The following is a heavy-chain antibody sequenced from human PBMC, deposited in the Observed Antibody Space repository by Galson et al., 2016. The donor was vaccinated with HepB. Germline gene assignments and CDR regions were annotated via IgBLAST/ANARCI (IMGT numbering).Heavy chain of an antibody. V-gene: IGHV4-61*01. Sequence: SETLSLTCTVSGVSVSSGSYYWSWIRQPPGKGLEWIGYIYYSGNTNYNPSLKSRVTISVDTSKNQFSLKLSSVTAADTAVYFCARQVNWVDSWGQGTLVTVSS. CDR2: IYYSGNT. J-gene: IGHJ5*01. CDR3: ARQVNWVDS. CDR1: GVSVSSGSYY.